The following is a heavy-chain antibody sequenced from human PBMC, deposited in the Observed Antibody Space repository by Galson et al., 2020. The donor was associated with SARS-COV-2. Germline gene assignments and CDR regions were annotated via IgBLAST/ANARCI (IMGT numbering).Heavy chain of an antibody. D-gene: IGHD3-10*01. V-gene: IGHV3-23*03. CDR1: GFTFSSYA. CDR2: IYSGGST. CDR3: AKVPYGPRGY. J-gene: IGHJ4*02. Sequence: GGYLRRSCAASGFTFSSYAMSWVRQAPGKGLEWVSVIYSGGSTYYADSVKGRFTISRDNSKNTLYLQMNSLRAEDTVVYYCAKVPYGPRGYWGQGTLVTVSS.